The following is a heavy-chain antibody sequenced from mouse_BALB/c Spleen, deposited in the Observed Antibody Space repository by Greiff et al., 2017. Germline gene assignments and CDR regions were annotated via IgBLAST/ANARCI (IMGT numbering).Heavy chain of an antibody. CDR3: ARNRITTATLYYAMDY. Sequence: VKLMESGPGLVQPSQSLSITCTVSGFSLTSYGVHWVRQSPGKGLEWLGAIWSGGSTDYNAAFISRLSISKDNSKSQVFFKMNSLQADDTAIYYCARNRITTATLYYAMDYWGQGTSVTVSS. V-gene: IGHV2-4-1*01. CDR2: IWSGGST. D-gene: IGHD1-2*01. CDR1: GFSLTSYG. J-gene: IGHJ4*01.